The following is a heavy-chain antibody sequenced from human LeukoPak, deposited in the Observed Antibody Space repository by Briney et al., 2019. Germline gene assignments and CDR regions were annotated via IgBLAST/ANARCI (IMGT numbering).Heavy chain of an antibody. CDR2: ISSSSSYI. CDR3: ARDVGDIVVVRGMDV. CDR1: GFTFSSYW. J-gene: IGHJ6*02. D-gene: IGHD2-2*01. Sequence: GGSLRLSCAASGFTFSSYWMNWVRQAPGKGLEWVSSISSSSSYIYYADSVKGRFTISRDNAKNSLYLQMNSPRAEDTAVYYCARDVGDIVVVRGMDVWGQGTTVTVSS. V-gene: IGHV3-21*01.